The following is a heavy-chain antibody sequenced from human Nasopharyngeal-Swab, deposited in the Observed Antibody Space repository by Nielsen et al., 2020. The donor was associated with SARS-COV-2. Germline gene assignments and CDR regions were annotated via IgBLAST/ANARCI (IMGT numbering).Heavy chain of an antibody. V-gene: IGHV4-34*01. CDR3: ARGGAGVVPSPVLAPGPYYSYYYMDV. CDR2: ASQGGGT. J-gene: IGHJ6*03. Sequence: CQAPGKGPEWNGVASQGGGTNYNPSLKNRVTISVATSKNQFSLKLSSVTAAETAVYYCARGGAGVVPSPVLAPGPYYSYYYMDVWGKGTTVTVSS. D-gene: IGHD2-2*01.